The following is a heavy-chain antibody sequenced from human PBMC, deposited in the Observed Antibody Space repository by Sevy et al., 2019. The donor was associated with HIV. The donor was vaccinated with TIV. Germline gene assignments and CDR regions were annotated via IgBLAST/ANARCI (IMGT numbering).Heavy chain of an antibody. D-gene: IGHD4-4*01. CDR1: GFTFSGFG. Sequence: GGSLRLSCAASGFTFSGFGMHWVRQAPGKGLEWVAVIWYDESNEYYGDSVKGRFTISRDNSKNTVYLQMNSLRVEDTALYYCAKDSSPYSNHFDYWGRGTLVTFSS. CDR2: IWYDESNE. J-gene: IGHJ4*02. CDR3: AKDSSPYSNHFDY. V-gene: IGHV3-33*06.